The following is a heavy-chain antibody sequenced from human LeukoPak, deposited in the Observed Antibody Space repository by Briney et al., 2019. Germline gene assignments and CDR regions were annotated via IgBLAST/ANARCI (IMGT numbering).Heavy chain of an antibody. CDR1: GFTVSSNY. CDR2: IYGGGST. J-gene: IGHJ4*02. Sequence: GGSLRLSCAVSGFTVSSNYMSWVRQAPGKGLEGVSVIYGGGSTYYADSVKGRFTISRDNSKNTLYLQMNSLRAEDTAVYYCARSDGIAAAGPFDYWGQGTLVTVS. CDR3: ARSDGIAAAGPFDY. D-gene: IGHD6-13*01. V-gene: IGHV3-53*01.